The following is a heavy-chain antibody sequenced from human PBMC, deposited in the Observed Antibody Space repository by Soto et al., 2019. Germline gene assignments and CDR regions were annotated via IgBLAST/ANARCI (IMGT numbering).Heavy chain of an antibody. CDR2: IHYSGST. CDR1: GGSISSSNW. CDR3: AIGVRG. D-gene: IGHD3-10*01. Sequence: QVQLQESGPGLVKPSGTLSLTCAVSGGSISSSNWCSWVRQPPGKGLEWIGEIHYSGSTNYNSSLKSRVTVSLDKSKNQFSLELSSVTAADTAVYYCAIGVRGWCRGTLVTVSS. V-gene: IGHV4-4*02. J-gene: IGHJ4*02.